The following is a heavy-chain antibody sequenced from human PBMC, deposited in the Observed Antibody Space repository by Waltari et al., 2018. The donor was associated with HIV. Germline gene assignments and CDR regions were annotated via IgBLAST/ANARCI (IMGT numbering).Heavy chain of an antibody. J-gene: IGHJ4*02. CDR2: IRKKKYGGTT. CDR1: GFPFGDYA. Sequence: RLVESGGGLVQPGRSLRVSCTASGFPFGDYAFSWVRQAPGKGLEWVCFIRKKKYGGTTEYAASVKGRFNISRDDSKSIAYLHLNSLKTEDTGIYYCTRDLRFLFDYWGQGALVIVSS. CDR3: TRDLRFLFDY. V-gene: IGHV3-49*04.